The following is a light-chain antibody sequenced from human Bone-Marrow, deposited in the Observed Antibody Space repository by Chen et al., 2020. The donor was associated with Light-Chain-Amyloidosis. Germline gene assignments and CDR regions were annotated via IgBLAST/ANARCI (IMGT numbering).Light chain of an antibody. CDR3: QGWDRSSDRPV. CDR2: DDS. J-gene: IGLJ3*02. V-gene: IGLV3-21*02. Sequence: SYVLTQPSSVSVAPGQTATIACGGNNIGSTSVHWYQQTPGQAPLLGVYDDSDRPSGIPERLSGSSSGKTGTLTISRVEAGDEADYYCQGWDRSSDRPVFGGGTKLTVL. CDR1: NIGSTS.